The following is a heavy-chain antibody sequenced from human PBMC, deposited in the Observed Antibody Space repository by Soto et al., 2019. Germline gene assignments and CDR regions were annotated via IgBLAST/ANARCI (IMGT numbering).Heavy chain of an antibody. Sequence: GEALKISCKGSGDEFTHYWIVWGRQTPGKGLEWMGVIYPGDSDTKYSPSFQGQVTISADKSIDTAYLQRSGLKASDTAIDYWARAVGDSDASAFYTLPQWRQRPLVTVS. V-gene: IGHV5-51*01. CDR3: ARAVGDSDASAFYTLPQ. CDR2: IYPGDSDT. CDR1: GDEFTHYW. D-gene: IGHD3-3*01. J-gene: IGHJ4*02.